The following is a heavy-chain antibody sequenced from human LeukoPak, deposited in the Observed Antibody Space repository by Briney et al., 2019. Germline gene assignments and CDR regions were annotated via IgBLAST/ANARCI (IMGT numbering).Heavy chain of an antibody. CDR2: INPNSGGT. V-gene: IGHV1-2*02. J-gene: IGHJ4*02. CDR3: ARRITYYYDSSGSAIDY. CDR1: GYTFTGYY. D-gene: IGHD3-22*01. Sequence: ASVKVSCKASGYTFTGYYMHWVRQAPGQGLEWMGWINPNSGGTNYAQKFQGRVTMTRDTSISTAYMELSRLRSGDTAVYYCARRITYYYDSSGSAIDYWGQGTLVTVSS.